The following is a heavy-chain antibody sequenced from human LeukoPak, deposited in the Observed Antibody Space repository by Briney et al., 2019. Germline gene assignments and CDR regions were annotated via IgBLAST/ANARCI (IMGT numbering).Heavy chain of an antibody. CDR3: ARVWAYCGGDCYSSLLYFDY. V-gene: IGHV4-31*03. CDR1: GGSISSGGYY. D-gene: IGHD2-21*02. Sequence: SETLSLTCTVSGGSISSGGYYWSWIRQHPGKGLEWIGYIYYSGSTYYNPSLKSRVTISVDTSKNQFPLKLSSVTAADTAVYYCARVWAYCGGDCYSSLLYFDYWGQGTLVTVSS. J-gene: IGHJ4*02. CDR2: IYYSGST.